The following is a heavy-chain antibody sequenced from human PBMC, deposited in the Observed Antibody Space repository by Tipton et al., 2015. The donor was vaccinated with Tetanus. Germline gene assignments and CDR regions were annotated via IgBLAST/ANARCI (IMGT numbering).Heavy chain of an antibody. CDR1: GGSISSYY. CDR2: VHYTGKD. V-gene: IGHV4-59*07. D-gene: IGHD6-19*01. Sequence: TLSLTCTVSGGSISSYYSSWIRQRPGRGLEWVGYVHYTGKDNYSPSLRSRVTLSVDTDKNQFSLKMNSVTAADTAVYYCARIEWLKQNKPGVEIGGQGTMVTVSS. CDR3: ARIEWLKQNKPGVEI. J-gene: IGHJ3*02.